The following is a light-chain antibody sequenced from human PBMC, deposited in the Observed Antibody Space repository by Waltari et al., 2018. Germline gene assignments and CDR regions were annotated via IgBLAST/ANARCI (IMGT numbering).Light chain of an antibody. CDR2: DVR. Sequence: QSALTQPASVSGSPGQSITISCTGTSSDVGGYNYVSWYQQHPGKAPKPLIYDVRVRPSWISNRFSGSKSGNTASLTISGLQAEDETDYYCSSYTSSSTWVFGGGTKVTVL. V-gene: IGLV2-14*03. CDR3: SSYTSSSTWV. CDR1: SSDVGGYNY. J-gene: IGLJ3*02.